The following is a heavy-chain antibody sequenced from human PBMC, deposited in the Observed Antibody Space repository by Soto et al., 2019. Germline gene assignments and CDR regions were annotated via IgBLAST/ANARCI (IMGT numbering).Heavy chain of an antibody. CDR2: IRPDGSET. CDR1: GFTFTDFY. CDR3: AGWGGHDYNY. Sequence: EVQLVQSGGGLVQPGGSLRLSCVGSGFTFTDFYMNWVRQAPGKGLEWVANIRPDGSETNYVESVKGRFTTSRDNEKNSLFLQMNSLIADDTAVYYCAGWGGHDYNYWGQGILVTVSS. D-gene: IGHD4-4*01. J-gene: IGHJ4*02. V-gene: IGHV3-7*03.